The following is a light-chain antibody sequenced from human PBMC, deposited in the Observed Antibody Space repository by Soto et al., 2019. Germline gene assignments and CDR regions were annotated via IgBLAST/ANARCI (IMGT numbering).Light chain of an antibody. CDR1: QGISSY. J-gene: IGKJ1*01. V-gene: IGKV1-8*01. Sequence: AIRMTQSPSSLSASTGDRVTITCRASQGISSYLAWYQQKPGKAPKLLIYAASTLQSGVPSRFSGSGSGTDFTLTISCLQSDDFATYYCQQYYRYPRTFGQGTKVEIK. CDR3: QQYYRYPRT. CDR2: AAS.